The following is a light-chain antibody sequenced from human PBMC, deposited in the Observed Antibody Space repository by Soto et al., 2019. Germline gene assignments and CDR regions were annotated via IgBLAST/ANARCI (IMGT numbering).Light chain of an antibody. CDR2: DAF. Sequence: SPISPSPSPLSSSLGDRFIIPCRVSQSISYSLAWYQQKPGKAPKLLIYDAFTLESGVPSTFSGSGSGTEFTLTISSLQPEDFAPYYCQQCFSCPLTFGHGTIVEIK. CDR1: QSISYS. CDR3: QQCFSCPLT. V-gene: IGKV1-5*01. J-gene: IGKJ5*01.